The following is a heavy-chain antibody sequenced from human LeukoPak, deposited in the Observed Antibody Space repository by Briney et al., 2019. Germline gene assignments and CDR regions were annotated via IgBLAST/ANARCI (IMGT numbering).Heavy chain of an antibody. CDR1: GGSISSSSYY. Sequence: SETLSLTCTVSGGSISSSSYYWGWIRQPPGKGLEWIGSIYYSGSTYYNPSLKSRVTISVDTSKNQFSLKLSSVTAADTAVYYCARQRGSPMVVSSRSIDCWGQGTLVTVSS. CDR2: IYYSGST. CDR3: ARQRGSPMVVSSRSIDC. J-gene: IGHJ4*02. D-gene: IGHD2-15*01. V-gene: IGHV4-39*01.